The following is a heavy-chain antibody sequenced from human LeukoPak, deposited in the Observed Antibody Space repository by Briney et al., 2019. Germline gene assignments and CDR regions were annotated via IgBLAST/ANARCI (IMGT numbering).Heavy chain of an antibody. CDR3: ARDVHGDYGSGWFDP. J-gene: IGHJ5*02. V-gene: IGHV1-69*05. CDR2: IMPLFGTA. Sequence: SVKVSCKTSGGTFNNSAISWVRQAPGQGLEWLGGIMPLFGTAGYAQKFQGRVTITKDESTRTAYLELTSLTSDDTAVYYCARDVHGDYGSGWFDPWGQGTLVSVSS. D-gene: IGHD4-17*01. CDR1: GGTFNNSA.